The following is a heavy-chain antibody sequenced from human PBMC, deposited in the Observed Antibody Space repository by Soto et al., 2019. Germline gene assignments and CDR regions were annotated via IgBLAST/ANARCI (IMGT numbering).Heavy chain of an antibody. Sequence: GASVKVSCKASGYTFTSYAMNWVRQAPGQRLERMGWINAGNGNTKYSQKFQGRVTITRDTSASTAYMELRSLRSDDTAVYYCARSYYYDSSGYDPPDYWGQGTLVTVSS. D-gene: IGHD3-22*01. CDR2: INAGNGNT. CDR1: GYTFTSYA. CDR3: ARSYYYDSSGYDPPDY. J-gene: IGHJ4*02. V-gene: IGHV1-3*01.